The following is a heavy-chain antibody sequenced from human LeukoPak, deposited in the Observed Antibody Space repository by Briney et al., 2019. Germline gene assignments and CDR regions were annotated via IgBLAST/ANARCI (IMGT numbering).Heavy chain of an antibody. D-gene: IGHD2-2*01. J-gene: IGHJ4*02. CDR1: GYTFTSYG. CDR3: ARCSEILGYCSSTSCYFYFDY. CDR2: ISAYNGNT. Sequence: ASVKVSCKASGYTFTSYGISWVRQAPGQGLEWMGWISAYNGNTNYAQKLKGRVTMTTDTSTSTAYMELRSLRSDDTAVYYCARCSEILGYCSSTSCYFYFDYWGQGTLVTVSS. V-gene: IGHV1-18*01.